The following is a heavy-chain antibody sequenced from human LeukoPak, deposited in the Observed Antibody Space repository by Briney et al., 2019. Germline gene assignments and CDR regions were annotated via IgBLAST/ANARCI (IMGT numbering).Heavy chain of an antibody. Sequence: SVEVSCKASGGTFSSYAISWVRQAPGQGLEWMGGIIPIFGTANYAQKFQGRVTITADESTSTAYMELSSLRSEDTAVYYCARSGRGSSAGFDYWGQGTLVTVSS. V-gene: IGHV1-69*13. J-gene: IGHJ4*02. CDR2: IIPIFGTA. CDR3: ARSGRGSSAGFDY. CDR1: GGTFSSYA. D-gene: IGHD3-10*01.